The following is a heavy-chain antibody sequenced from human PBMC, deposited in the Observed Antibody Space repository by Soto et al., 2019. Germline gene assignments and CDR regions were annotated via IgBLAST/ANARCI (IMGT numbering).Heavy chain of an antibody. J-gene: IGHJ4*02. CDR1: GYSFTSHY. Sequence: ASVKVSCKAIGYSFTSHYMHWVRQAPGQGLEWMGTIYPGGTNIAYAQKFQGRVTMTKDTSTSTAYMELSSLRSEDTAIYYCASDMSTSWGQGTLVTVSS. CDR2: IYPGGTNI. V-gene: IGHV1-46*01. CDR3: ASDMSTS. D-gene: IGHD2-2*01.